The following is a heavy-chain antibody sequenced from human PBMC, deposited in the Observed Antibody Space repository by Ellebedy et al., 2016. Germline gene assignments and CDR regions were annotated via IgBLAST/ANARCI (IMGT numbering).Heavy chain of an antibody. CDR3: ARAVRAGINWFDV. Sequence: SETLSLTCTVSGASMSGTGITYWSWIRQHPGKGLEWIGYIYYRGSTYYNPSLQSRVSLSVDTSKSQFSLEVRSLTAADTAVYYCARAVRAGINWFDVWGQGTLVTVSS. J-gene: IGHJ5*02. D-gene: IGHD1-14*01. CDR2: IYYRGST. CDR1: GASMSGTGITY. V-gene: IGHV4-31*03.